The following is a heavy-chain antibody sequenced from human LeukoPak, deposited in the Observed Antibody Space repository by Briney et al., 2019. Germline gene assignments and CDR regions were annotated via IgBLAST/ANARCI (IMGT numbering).Heavy chain of an antibody. J-gene: IGHJ5*02. D-gene: IGHD3-3*01. CDR2: INQDGSEK. Sequence: GGSLRLSCASSGFTFSTFGMHWVRQAPGKGLEWVANINQDGSEKYYVDSVKGRFTISRDNAKNSLYLEMNSLRAEDTAVYYCGNLRSLQSWGQGTLVTVSS. CDR3: GNLRSLQS. V-gene: IGHV3-7*05. CDR1: GFTFSTFG.